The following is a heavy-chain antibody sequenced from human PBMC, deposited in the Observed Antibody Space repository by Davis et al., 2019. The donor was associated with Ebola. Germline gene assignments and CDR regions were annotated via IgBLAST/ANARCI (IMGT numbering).Heavy chain of an antibody. CDR1: GGSFSSYY. Sequence: MPSETLSLTCAVYGGSFSSYYWNWIRQPPGKGLEWIGDINHSGSTNYNPSLKSRATISVDTSKNQFSLKVNSVTAADTAVYYCAREFLELADAFDIWGQGTMVTVSS. D-gene: IGHD3-3*01. V-gene: IGHV4-34*01. CDR2: INHSGST. CDR3: AREFLELADAFDI. J-gene: IGHJ3*02.